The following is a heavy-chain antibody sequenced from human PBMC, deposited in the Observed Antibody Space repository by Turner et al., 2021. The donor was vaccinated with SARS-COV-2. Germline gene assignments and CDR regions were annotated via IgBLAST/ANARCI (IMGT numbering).Heavy chain of an antibody. V-gene: IGHV1-2*02. D-gene: IGHD3-10*01. Sequence: QLLQVKPGPEAKRPAPSVTDSRWASGYNFSDHYIHWVRQAPGQGLEWMGWIKPYSVDNYYAQKYQGRSSMTRDTSHNTAYMEMITLRYDDTAEYYGSMRRDELNMHVWGQGTMVTFSS. J-gene: IGHJ6*02. CDR1: GYNFSDHY. CDR2: IKPYSVDN. CDR3: SMRRDELNMHV.